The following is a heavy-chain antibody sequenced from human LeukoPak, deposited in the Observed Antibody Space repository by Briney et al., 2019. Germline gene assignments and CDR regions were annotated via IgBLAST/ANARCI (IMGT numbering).Heavy chain of an antibody. CDR3: AGTTPMSTIDY. V-gene: IGHV4-4*07. CDR2: LYTSGST. Sequence: SETLSLTCTVSGGSISSYCWSWIRQPAGKGLEWIGRLYTSGSTNYNPSLKSRVTMSVDTSKNQFSLKLSSVTAADTAVYYCAGTTPMSTIDYWGQGTLVTVSS. D-gene: IGHD5-18*01. J-gene: IGHJ4*02. CDR1: GGSISSYC.